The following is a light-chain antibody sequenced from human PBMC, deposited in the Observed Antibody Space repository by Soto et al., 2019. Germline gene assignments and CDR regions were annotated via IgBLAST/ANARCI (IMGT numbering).Light chain of an antibody. J-gene: IGKJ3*01. V-gene: IGKV4-1*01. CDR1: QSVLYSSNNKNY. CDR2: WAS. Sequence: DIVTTQSPDSLAVSLGERATINCKSSQSVLYSSNNKNYLAWYQQKPGQPPKLLIYWASTRESGVPDRFSGNGSGTDFTLTISSLQAEDVAVYYGQQYSSTHVTFGPGTKVDIK. CDR3: QQYSSTHVT.